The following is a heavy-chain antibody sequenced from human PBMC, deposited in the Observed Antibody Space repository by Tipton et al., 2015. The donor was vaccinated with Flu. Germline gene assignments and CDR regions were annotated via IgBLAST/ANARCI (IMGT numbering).Heavy chain of an antibody. CDR1: GFTFSDYA. CDR3: AREGRREQRALDY. J-gene: IGHJ4*02. CDR2: LSGSDGTT. V-gene: IGHV3-23*01. D-gene: IGHD6-25*01. Sequence: SLRLSCAASGFTFSDYAMSWVRQAPGKGLEWVSSLSGSDGTTYYADSVKGRFTISRDNSKNTLYLQMNSLRGEDTAVYYCAREGRREQRALDYWGQGTLVTVSS.